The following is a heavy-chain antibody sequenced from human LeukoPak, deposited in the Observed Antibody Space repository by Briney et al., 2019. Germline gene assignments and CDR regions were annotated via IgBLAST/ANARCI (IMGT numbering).Heavy chain of an antibody. CDR2: MNPNSGNT. CDR1: GYTFTSYD. J-gene: IGHJ4*02. CDR3: AGDIAAAGTEFDY. Sequence: ASVKVSCKASGYTFTSYDINWVRQATGQGLEWMGWMNPNSGNTGYAQKFQGRVTMTRNTSISTAYMELSSLRSEDTAVYYCAGDIAAAGTEFDYWGQGTLVTVSS. V-gene: IGHV1-8*01. D-gene: IGHD6-13*01.